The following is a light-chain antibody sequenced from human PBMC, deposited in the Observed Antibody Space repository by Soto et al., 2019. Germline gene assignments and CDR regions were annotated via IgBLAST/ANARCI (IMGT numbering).Light chain of an antibody. Sequence: QSALTQPPSASGSPGQSVAISCTGTASDIGGYTFVSWYQQHPGKAPKLLIYDVNKRPSGVPDRFSGSKSGNTASLTVSGLQAEXEADYYCSAHGGTNPYVFGTGTKLTVL. CDR3: SAHGGTNPYV. CDR2: DVN. J-gene: IGLJ1*01. V-gene: IGLV2-8*01. CDR1: ASDIGGYTF.